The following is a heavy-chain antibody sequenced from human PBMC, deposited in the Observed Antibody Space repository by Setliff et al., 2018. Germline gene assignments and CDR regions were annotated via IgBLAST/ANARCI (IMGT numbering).Heavy chain of an antibody. CDR3: AREGGDTRWSTDYRYYMDV. V-gene: IGHV1-69*05. D-gene: IGHD2-15*01. J-gene: IGHJ6*03. CDR2: TIPNFGTT. Sequence: ASVKVSCKASGGTFSSYGISWVRQAPGQGLEWLGGTIPNFGTTNYAQEFQGRVTIITDESTSTAYMELSSLRFEDTAVYYCAREGGDTRWSTDYRYYMDVWGKGTMVTVSS. CDR1: GGTFSSYG.